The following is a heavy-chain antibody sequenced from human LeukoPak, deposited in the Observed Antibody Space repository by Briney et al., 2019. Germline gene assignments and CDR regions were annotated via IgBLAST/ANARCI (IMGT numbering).Heavy chain of an antibody. D-gene: IGHD2-21*02. CDR2: INPNSGGT. V-gene: IGHV1-2*02. CDR1: GYTFTGYY. CDR3: ARDGLYCGGDCYWSSGDAFDI. J-gene: IGHJ3*02. Sequence: ASVKVSCKASGYTFTGYYMHWVRQAPGQGLEWMGWINPNSGGTNYAQKFQGRVTMTRDTSISTAYMELSRLRSDDTAVYYCARDGLYCGGDCYWSSGDAFDIWGQRTMVTVSS.